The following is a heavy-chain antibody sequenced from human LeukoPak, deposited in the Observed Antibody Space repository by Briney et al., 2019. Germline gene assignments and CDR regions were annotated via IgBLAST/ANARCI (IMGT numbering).Heavy chain of an antibody. V-gene: IGHV4-39*01. J-gene: IGHJ4*02. D-gene: IGHD1-1*01. CDR2: IYYSGST. Sequence: PSETLSLTCTVSGGSISSSSYYWGWIRQPPGKGLEWIGSIYYSGSTYYNPSLKSRVTISVDTSKNQFPLKLSSVTAADTAVYYCAVGERSDTGWASNVDYWGQGTLVTVSS. CDR1: GGSISSSSYY. CDR3: AVGERSDTGWASNVDY.